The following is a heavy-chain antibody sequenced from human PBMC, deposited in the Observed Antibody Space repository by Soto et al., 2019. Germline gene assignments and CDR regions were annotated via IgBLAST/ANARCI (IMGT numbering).Heavy chain of an antibody. CDR2: ISSSSSVI. V-gene: IGHV3-48*01. CDR3: ARDLSWGSNWYYYMDV. J-gene: IGHJ6*03. D-gene: IGHD7-27*01. Sequence: EVQLVESGGGLVQPGGSLRLSCATSGFILSDCAMNWVRQAPGKGLEWVSYISSSSSVIDYADSVKGRFTVSRDNARNSRYLQMNSLRGEDTAVYYCARDLSWGSNWYYYMDVWGKGTTVTVSS. CDR1: GFILSDCA.